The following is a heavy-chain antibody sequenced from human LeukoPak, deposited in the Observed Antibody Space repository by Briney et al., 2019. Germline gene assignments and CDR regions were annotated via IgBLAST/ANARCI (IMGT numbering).Heavy chain of an antibody. J-gene: IGHJ4*02. V-gene: IGHV3-21*01. CDR3: ARGIRYFDWLLPPPYFDY. CDR2: ISSSSSYI. D-gene: IGHD3-9*01. CDR1: GFTFSSYS. Sequence: PGGSLRLSCAASGFTFSSYSMNWVRQAPGKGLEWVSSISSSSSYIYYADSVKGRFTISRDNAKNSLYLQMNSLRAEDTAVYYCARGIRYFDWLLPPPYFDYWGQGTLVTVSS.